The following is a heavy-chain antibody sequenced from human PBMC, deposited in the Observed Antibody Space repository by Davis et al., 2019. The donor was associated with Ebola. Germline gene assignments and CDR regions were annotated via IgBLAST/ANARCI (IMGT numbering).Heavy chain of an antibody. D-gene: IGHD3-10*01. CDR1: GFTFSSYS. CDR3: ARETFLWFGESSGYYFDY. Sequence: GESLKISCAASGFTFSSYSMNWVRQAPGKGLEWVSSISSSSSYIYYADSVKGRFTISRDNAKNSLYLQMNSLRDEDTAVYYCARETFLWFGESSGYYFDYWGQGTLVTVSS. V-gene: IGHV3-21*01. J-gene: IGHJ4*02. CDR2: ISSSSSYI.